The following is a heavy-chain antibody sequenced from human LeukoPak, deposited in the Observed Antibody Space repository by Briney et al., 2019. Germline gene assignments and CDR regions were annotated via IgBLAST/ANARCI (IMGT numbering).Heavy chain of an antibody. CDR2: IYYSGST. Sequence: SETLSLTCTVSGGSISSSSYYWGWIRQPPGKGLEWIGSIYYSGSTYYNPSLKSRVTISVDTSKNQFSLKLSSVTAADTAVYYCARDYYDSSGYYYAQYFQHWGQGTLVTVSS. J-gene: IGHJ1*01. V-gene: IGHV4-39*07. D-gene: IGHD3-22*01. CDR1: GGSISSSSYY. CDR3: ARDYYDSSGYYYAQYFQH.